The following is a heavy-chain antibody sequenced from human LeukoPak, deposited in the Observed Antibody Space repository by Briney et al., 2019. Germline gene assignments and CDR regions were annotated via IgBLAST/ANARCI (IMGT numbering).Heavy chain of an antibody. CDR2: ISAYNGNT. Sequence: ASVKVSCKASGYTFTSYGISWVPQAPGQGLEWMGWISAYNGNTNYAQKLQGRVTMTTDTSTSTAYMGLRSLRSDDTAVYYCARDRCSSTSCYGRFDPWGQGTLVTVSS. D-gene: IGHD2-2*01. V-gene: IGHV1-18*01. CDR3: ARDRCSSTSCYGRFDP. CDR1: GYTFTSYG. J-gene: IGHJ5*02.